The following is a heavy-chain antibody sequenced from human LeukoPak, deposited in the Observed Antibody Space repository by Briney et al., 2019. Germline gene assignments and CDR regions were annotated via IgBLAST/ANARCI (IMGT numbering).Heavy chain of an antibody. V-gene: IGHV5-51*01. CDR1: GYIFTTYW. Sequence: GESLKISCKTSGYIFTTYWIAWVRQMPGKGLEWMAIIYPGDSDTKYSPSFQGQISVSVDKSTSTAYLQWNSLQASDTAMYYCARRLTTEETFDYWGQGTLVTVSS. J-gene: IGHJ4*02. CDR3: ARRLTTEETFDY. CDR2: IYPGDSDT. D-gene: IGHD1-1*01.